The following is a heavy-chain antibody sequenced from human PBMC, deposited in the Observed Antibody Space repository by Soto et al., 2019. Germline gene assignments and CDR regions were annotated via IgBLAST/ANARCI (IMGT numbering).Heavy chain of an antibody. D-gene: IGHD2-8*01. J-gene: IGHJ4*02. CDR3: ARSRNGAVPDSINF. Sequence: GSLRLSCAASGFTFSRYAMHWVRQAPGEGLEWVAVISRDGSSKYYGDSVKGRFTVSRDNSNNTLYLSMTSLRPDDTAVFYCARSRNGAVPDSINFWGQGTLVTVSS. CDR2: ISRDGSSK. V-gene: IGHV3-30-3*01. CDR1: GFTFSRYA.